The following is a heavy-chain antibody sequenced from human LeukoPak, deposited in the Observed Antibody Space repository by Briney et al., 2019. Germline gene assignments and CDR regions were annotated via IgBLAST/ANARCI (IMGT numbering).Heavy chain of an antibody. J-gene: IGHJ4*02. CDR2: INPDSGGT. V-gene: IGHV1-2*06. D-gene: IGHD1-26*01. CDR3: ARGIVGATDLDY. Sequence: ASVKVSCKASGYTFTSYYMHWVRQAPGQGLEWMGRINPDSGGTNYAQKLQDRVTMTRDTSITTAYMELSSLRYDDTAVYYCARGIVGATDLDYWGQGTLVTVSS. CDR1: GYTFTSYY.